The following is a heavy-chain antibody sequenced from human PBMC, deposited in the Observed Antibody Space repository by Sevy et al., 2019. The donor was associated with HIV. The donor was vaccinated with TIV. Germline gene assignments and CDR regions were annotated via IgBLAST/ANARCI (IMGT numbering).Heavy chain of an antibody. CDR1: GFTFSSYA. V-gene: IGHV3-30-3*01. CDR3: ARDDYRVMYYFDY. D-gene: IGHD4-4*01. Sequence: GGSLRLSCAASGFTFSSYAMHWVRQAPGKGLEWVAVISYDGSNKYYADSVKGRFTISRDNSKNTLYLQMKSLRAEDTAVYYCARDDYRVMYYFDYWGQGTLVTVSS. J-gene: IGHJ4*02. CDR2: ISYDGSNK.